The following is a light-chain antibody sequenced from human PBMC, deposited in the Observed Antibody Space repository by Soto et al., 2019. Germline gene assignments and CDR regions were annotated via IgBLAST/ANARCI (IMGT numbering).Light chain of an antibody. V-gene: IGLV2-11*01. Sequence: VLTQPRSVSGSPGQSVTISCTGSNSDVGGYSYVSWYQQHPGKAPKLMIYDVTKRPSGVPDRFSGPKSGNTASLTISGLQADDEADYHCCSFAGTFLFVFGTGTKFTVL. CDR2: DVT. J-gene: IGLJ1*01. CDR3: CSFAGTFLFV. CDR1: NSDVGGYSY.